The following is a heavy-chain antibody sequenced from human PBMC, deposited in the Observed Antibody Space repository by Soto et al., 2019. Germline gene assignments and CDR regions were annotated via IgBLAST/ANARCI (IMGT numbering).Heavy chain of an antibody. CDR2: IIPIFGTA. V-gene: IGHV1-69*13. Sequence: SVKVSCKASGGTFSSYAISWVRQAPGQGLEWMGGIIPIFGTANYAQKFQGRVTITADESTSTAYMELSSLRSEDTAVYYCARSFAVVPAAIEYWFDPWGQGTLVTVSS. CDR1: GGTFSSYA. CDR3: ARSFAVVPAAIEYWFDP. J-gene: IGHJ5*02. D-gene: IGHD2-2*02.